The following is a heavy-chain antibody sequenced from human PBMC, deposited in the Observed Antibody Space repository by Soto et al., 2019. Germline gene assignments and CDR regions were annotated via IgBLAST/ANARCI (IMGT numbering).Heavy chain of an antibody. V-gene: IGHV3-23*01. CDR3: AKDQGLATRPRWFDP. Sequence: EVQLLESGGGLVPPGGSLRLSCAASGFTFSSYAMSWVRQAPGEGLEWVSSVSGSGGSAYYAESVKGRFTISRDNSKNTLNLQMNSLGAEDTALYYCAKDQGLATRPRWFDPWGQGTLVTVSS. D-gene: IGHD6-6*01. J-gene: IGHJ5*02. CDR1: GFTFSSYA. CDR2: VSGSGGSA.